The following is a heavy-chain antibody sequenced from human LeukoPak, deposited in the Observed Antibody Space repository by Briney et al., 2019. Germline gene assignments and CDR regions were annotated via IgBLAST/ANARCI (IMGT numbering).Heavy chain of an antibody. Sequence: SETLSLTCTVSGGSISSGDYYWSWIRQPPGKGLEWIGYIYYSGSTYYNPSLKSRVTISVDTSENQFSLKLSSVTAADTAVYYCARTQIMTTVTRAGDNYYYYYGMDVWGQGTTVTVSS. CDR2: IYYSGST. CDR1: GGSISSGDYY. V-gene: IGHV4-30-4*01. D-gene: IGHD4-17*01. J-gene: IGHJ6*02. CDR3: ARTQIMTTVTRAGDNYYYYYGMDV.